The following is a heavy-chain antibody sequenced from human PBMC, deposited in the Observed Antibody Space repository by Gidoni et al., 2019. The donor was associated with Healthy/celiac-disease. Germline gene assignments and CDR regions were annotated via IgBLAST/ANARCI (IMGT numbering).Heavy chain of an antibody. V-gene: IGHV3-23*01. Sequence: EVQLLESGGGLVQPGGSLRLSCAASGFTFSSYAMSWVRQAPGKGLEWVSAISGSGGSTYYADSVKGRFTISRDNSKNTLYLQMNSLRAEDTAVYYCGGPYGDYAKYFDYWGQGTLVTVSS. CDR1: GFTFSSYA. CDR3: GGPYGDYAKYFDY. D-gene: IGHD4-17*01. CDR2: ISGSGGST. J-gene: IGHJ4*02.